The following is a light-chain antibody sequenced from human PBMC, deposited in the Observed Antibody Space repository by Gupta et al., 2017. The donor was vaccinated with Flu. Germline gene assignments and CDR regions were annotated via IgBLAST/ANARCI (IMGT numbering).Light chain of an antibody. CDR2: AAS. J-gene: IGKJ2*01. CDR3: QQSFSIPRT. Sequence: DIQMIQSPSSLFASFADRVTITCRTSHIVSIFVNWYQRRVGKAPQLLIYAASTLQSGVPSRFSGSGSRADFTLTISGLQSEDFAVYYCQQSFSIPRTFGQGTKLDLK. CDR1: HIVSIF. V-gene: IGKV1-39*01.